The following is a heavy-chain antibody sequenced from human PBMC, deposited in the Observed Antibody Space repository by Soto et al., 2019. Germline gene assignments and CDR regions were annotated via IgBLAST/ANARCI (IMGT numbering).Heavy chain of an antibody. V-gene: IGHV1-69*06. CDR1: GGTFSSYA. J-gene: IGHJ6*02. D-gene: IGHD3-3*01. Sequence: ASVKVSCKASGGTFSSYAISWGRQAPGQGLEWMGGIIPIFGTANYAQKFQGRVTITADKSTSTAYMELSSLRSEDTAVYYCARVTGPNYDFWSGYYPDYYYYGMDVWGQGTTVTVSS. CDR3: ARVTGPNYDFWSGYYPDYYYYGMDV. CDR2: IIPIFGTA.